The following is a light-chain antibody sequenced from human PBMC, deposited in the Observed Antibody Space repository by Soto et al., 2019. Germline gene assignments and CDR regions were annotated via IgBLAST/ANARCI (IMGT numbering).Light chain of an antibody. CDR1: QSISSW. CDR2: DAS. CDR3: QQYNSYSCT. Sequence: DIQMTQSPSTLSASVGDRVTITCRASQSISSWLAWYQQKPGKAPKLLIYDASSLESGGPSRFSGSGSGTEFTLTISSLQPDDFATYYCQQYNSYSCTFGQGTKLEIK. J-gene: IGKJ2*02. V-gene: IGKV1-5*01.